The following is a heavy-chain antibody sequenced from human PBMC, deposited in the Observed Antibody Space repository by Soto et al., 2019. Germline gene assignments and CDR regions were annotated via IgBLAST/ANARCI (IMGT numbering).Heavy chain of an antibody. J-gene: IGHJ4*02. CDR3: AEGGRQWLVASEVNY. V-gene: IGHV3-30*03. CDR1: GFTFSDYA. D-gene: IGHD6-19*01. Sequence: VQLVESGGGVVQPGGSLRLSCAASGFTFSDYAMRWVRQAPGKGLEWVAVVSHDGRNKHYADSVKGRFTISRDKSKNTVSLETTSLRAEDTAGYYCAEGGRQWLVASEVNYWGQGALVTVSS. CDR2: VSHDGRNK.